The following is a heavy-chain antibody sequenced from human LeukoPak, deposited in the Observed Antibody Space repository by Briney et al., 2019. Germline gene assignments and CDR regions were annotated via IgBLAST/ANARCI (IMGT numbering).Heavy chain of an antibody. J-gene: IGHJ6*04. CDR2: INPSGGST. CDR3: ARVYGVAGHRDTFYGMDV. V-gene: IGHV1-46*01. Sequence: ASVKVSCKASGYTFTSYYMHWVRQAPGQGLEWMGIINPSGGSTSYAQKFQGRVTMTRDTSTGTVYMELSSLRSEDTAVYYCARVYGVAGHRDTFYGMDVWGKGTTVTVSS. D-gene: IGHD6-19*01. CDR1: GYTFTSYY.